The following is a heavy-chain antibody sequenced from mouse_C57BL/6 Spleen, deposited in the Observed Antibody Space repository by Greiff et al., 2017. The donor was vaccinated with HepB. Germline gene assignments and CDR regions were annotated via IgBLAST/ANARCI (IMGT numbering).Heavy chain of an antibody. CDR3: TRGDYGYAMDY. Sequence: LQESGAELVRPGASVTLSCKASGYTFTDYEMHWVKQTPVHGLEWIGAIDPETGGTAYNQKFKGKAILTADKSSSTAYMELRSLTSEDSAVYYCTRGDYGYAMDYWGQGTSVTVSS. V-gene: IGHV1-15*01. J-gene: IGHJ4*01. CDR1: GYTFTDYE. CDR2: IDPETGGT. D-gene: IGHD1-1*01.